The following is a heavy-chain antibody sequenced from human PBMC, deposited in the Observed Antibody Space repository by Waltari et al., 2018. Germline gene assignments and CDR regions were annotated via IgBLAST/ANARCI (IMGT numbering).Heavy chain of an antibody. J-gene: IGHJ6*03. CDR2: ISSSSSTI. Sequence: EVQLVEFGGGLVQPGGSLRLSCAASGFTFSSYSMNWVRQAPGKGLEWVSYISSSSSTIYYADSVKGRFTISRDNAKNSLYLQMNSLRAEDTAVYYCARAGYCSGGSCSHYYYMDVWGKGTTVTVSS. CDR1: GFTFSSYS. V-gene: IGHV3-48*04. CDR3: ARAGYCSGGSCSHYYYMDV. D-gene: IGHD2-15*01.